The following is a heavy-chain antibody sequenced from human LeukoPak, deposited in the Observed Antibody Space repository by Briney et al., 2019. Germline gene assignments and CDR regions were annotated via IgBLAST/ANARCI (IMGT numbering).Heavy chain of an antibody. V-gene: IGHV4-39*01. CDR3: ARTRTDGYNFGFDY. J-gene: IGHJ4*02. CDR1: GGSISNSHY. D-gene: IGHD5-24*01. Sequence: SETLSLTCAVSGGSISNSHYWGWIRQPPGKGLERIGSIYYSGSTYYNPSLKSRVIISVDTSKNQFSLKLTFVTAADTAIYYCARTRTDGYNFGFDYWGQGNLVTVSS. CDR2: IYYSGST.